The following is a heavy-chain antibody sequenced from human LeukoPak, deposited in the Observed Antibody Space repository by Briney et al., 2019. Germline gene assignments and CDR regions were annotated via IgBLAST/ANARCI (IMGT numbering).Heavy chain of an antibody. CDR1: GYTFTSYD. V-gene: IGHV1-8*01. CDR2: MNPNSGNT. J-gene: IGHJ4*02. CDR3: ARLAGKLELQDGGGDY. D-gene: IGHD1-7*01. Sequence: GASVKVSSKASGYTFTSYDISWVRQATGQGLEWMGWMNPNSGNTGYAQKFQGRVTMTRNTSISTAYMELSSLRSEDTAVYYWARLAGKLELQDGGGDYWGQGTLVTVSS.